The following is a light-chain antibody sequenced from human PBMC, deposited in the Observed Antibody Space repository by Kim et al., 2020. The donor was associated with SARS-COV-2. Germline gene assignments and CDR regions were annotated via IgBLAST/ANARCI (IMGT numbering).Light chain of an antibody. CDR2: EDN. CDR1: SGSTASND. Sequence: KTVTNTVTRSSGSTASNDGHWYQKRPGRAPTTVIYEDNQRRAGVPDRFSGYIDSSSNSASLTISGLKTAEEADYYCQSYDSSTHWVFGGGTQLTVL. CDR3: QSYDSSTHWV. J-gene: IGLJ3*02. V-gene: IGLV6-57*03.